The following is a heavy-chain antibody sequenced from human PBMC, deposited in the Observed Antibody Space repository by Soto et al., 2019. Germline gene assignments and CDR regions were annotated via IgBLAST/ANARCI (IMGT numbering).Heavy chain of an antibody. Sequence: QVHVLESGGGLVQPGRCLRLSCATSGFTFSAFAMHWVRQAPGKGLEWVTVISSDGTYKYNADSVKGRFTITRDNSKNTLYLQIDSLRPQDNAEYYSTKVDTRTITAEYFQHWRKGTLVPVSS. CDR1: GFTFSAFA. V-gene: IGHV3-30-3*01. J-gene: IGHJ1*01. CDR3: TKVDTRTITAEYFQH. CDR2: ISSDGTYK.